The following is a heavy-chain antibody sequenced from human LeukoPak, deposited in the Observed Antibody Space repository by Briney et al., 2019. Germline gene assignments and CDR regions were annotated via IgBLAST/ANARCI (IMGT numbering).Heavy chain of an antibody. D-gene: IGHD3-10*01. CDR3: TTETYYYGSGSPYFDY. Sequence: GGSLRPSCAASGFTFSIYWMRWVRQAPGKGLEWVGRIKSKIDGGTPHYAAPVKDRFTISRDDSKNTLYLQMNSLKTDDTAVYYCTTETYYYGSGSPYFDYWGQGALVTVSS. V-gene: IGHV3-15*01. CDR1: GFTFSIYW. CDR2: IKSKIDGGTP. J-gene: IGHJ4*02.